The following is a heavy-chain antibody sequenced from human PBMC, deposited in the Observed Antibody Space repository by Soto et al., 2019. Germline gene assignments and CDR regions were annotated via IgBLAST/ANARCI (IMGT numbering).Heavy chain of an antibody. Sequence: LQSGGGLVQPGGPLTLSCAASGFTFGTTGMSWVRQAPGEGLERVSTIDGSGGITYYADSVKVRFTISRDNSRNTVYLQMNSPSGDDTALYYCVKNSGWFNTWGQGALVTVSS. D-gene: IGHD3-10*01. V-gene: IGHV3-23*01. J-gene: IGHJ5*02. CDR3: VKNSGWFNT. CDR1: GFTFGTTG. CDR2: IDGSGGIT.